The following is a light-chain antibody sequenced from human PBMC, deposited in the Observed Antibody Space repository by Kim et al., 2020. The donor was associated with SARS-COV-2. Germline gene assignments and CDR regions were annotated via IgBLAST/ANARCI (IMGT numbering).Light chain of an antibody. V-gene: IGKV1-5*01. J-gene: IGKJ5*01. CDR2: ETS. Sequence: ASLVDRVTFTCRASQSIHGWLAWYQQKPGQAPKLLIYETSTVETGVPSRFSGSGSGTEFTLTISSLQPDDFATYYCQHHNTYPITFGQGTRLEIK. CDR1: QSIHGW. CDR3: QHHNTYPIT.